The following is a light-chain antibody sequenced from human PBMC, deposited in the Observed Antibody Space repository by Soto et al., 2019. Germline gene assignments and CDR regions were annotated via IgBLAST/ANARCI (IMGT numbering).Light chain of an antibody. Sequence: QSVLTXPPSVSGAPGQRVTISCTGSSSNIGAGYDVHWYQQQPGTAPKLLIYGGSSRPSGVPDRFSGSKSGTSASLAITGLQAEDEADYYCQSYDRSLSGTVFGTGTKVTVL. V-gene: IGLV1-40*01. CDR2: GGS. CDR3: QSYDRSLSGTV. CDR1: SSNIGAGYD. J-gene: IGLJ1*01.